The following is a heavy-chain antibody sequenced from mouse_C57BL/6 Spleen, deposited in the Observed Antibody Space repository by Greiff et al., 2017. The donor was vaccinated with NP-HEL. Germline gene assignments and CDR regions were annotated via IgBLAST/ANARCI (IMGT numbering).Heavy chain of an antibody. Sequence: EVQLQQSGPELVKPGASVKISCKASGYTFTDYYMNWVKQSHGKSLEWIGDINPNNGGTSYNQKFKGKATLTVDKSSSTAYMELRSLTSEDSAVYYCEGPFAYWGQGTLVTVSA. CDR2: INPNNGGT. J-gene: IGHJ3*01. V-gene: IGHV1-26*01. CDR3: EGPFAY. CDR1: GYTFTDYY.